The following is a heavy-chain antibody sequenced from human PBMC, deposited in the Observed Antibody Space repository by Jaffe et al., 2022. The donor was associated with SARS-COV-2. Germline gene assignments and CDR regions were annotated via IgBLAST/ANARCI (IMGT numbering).Heavy chain of an antibody. J-gene: IGHJ4*02. CDR2: IYTSGST. CDR3: ASGSGYDFGY. Sequence: QVQLQESGPGLVKPSQTLSLTCTVSGGSISSGSYYWSWIRQPAGKGLEWIGRIYTSGSTNYNPSLKSRVTISVDTSKNQFSLKLSSVTAADTAVYYCASGSGYDFGYWGQGTLVTVSS. D-gene: IGHD5-12*01. CDR1: GGSISSGSYY. V-gene: IGHV4-61*02.